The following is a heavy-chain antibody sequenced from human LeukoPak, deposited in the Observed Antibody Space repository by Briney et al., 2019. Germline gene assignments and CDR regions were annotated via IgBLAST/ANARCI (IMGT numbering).Heavy chain of an antibody. CDR1: GGSFSGYY. CDR2: INHSGST. Sequence: SETLSLTCAVYGGSFSGYYWSWIRQPPGKGLEWIGEINHSGSTNYNPSLKGRVTISVDTSKNQFSLKLSSVTAADTAVYYCARRRYYYYMDVWGKGTTVTISS. V-gene: IGHV4-34*01. CDR3: ARRRYYYYMDV. J-gene: IGHJ6*03.